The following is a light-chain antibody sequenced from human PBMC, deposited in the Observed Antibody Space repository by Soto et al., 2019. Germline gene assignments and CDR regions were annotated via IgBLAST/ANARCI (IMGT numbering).Light chain of an antibody. Sequence: QAVVTQSPSASASLGASVKLTCTLSSGHSSYAIAWHQQQPEKGPRYLMKLNSDGSHSKGDGIPDRFSGSSSGAERYLTISSLPSEDEADYYCQTWGTGIEVFGTGTKLTVL. CDR2: LNSDGSH. V-gene: IGLV4-69*01. J-gene: IGLJ1*01. CDR3: QTWGTGIEV. CDR1: SGHSSYA.